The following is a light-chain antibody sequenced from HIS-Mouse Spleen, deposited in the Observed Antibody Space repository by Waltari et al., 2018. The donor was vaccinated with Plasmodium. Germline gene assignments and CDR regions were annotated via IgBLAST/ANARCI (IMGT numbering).Light chain of an antibody. CDR1: QSVLYSSNNKNY. J-gene: IGKJ1*01. Sequence: DIVMTQSPDSLAVSLDERATINCKSSQSVLYSSNNKNYLAWYQRKPGQPPKLLIYWASTRESGVPDRFSGSGSGTDFTLTISSLQAEDVAVYYCQQYYSTPWTFGQGTKVEIK. V-gene: IGKV4-1*01. CDR2: WAS. CDR3: QQYYSTPWT.